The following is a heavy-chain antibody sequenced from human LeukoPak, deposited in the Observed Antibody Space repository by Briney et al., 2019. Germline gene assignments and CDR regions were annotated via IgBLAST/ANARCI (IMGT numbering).Heavy chain of an antibody. CDR1: GYTFTSNY. Sequence: ASVKVPCKASGYTFTSNYIHWVRQAPGQGLEWMGMIYPRDGSTSYAQKFQGRVTVTRDTSTSTVHMELSGLRSEDTAVYYRARDQEGFDYWGQGTLVTVSS. J-gene: IGHJ4*02. CDR3: ARDQEGFDY. CDR2: IYPRDGST. V-gene: IGHV1-46*01.